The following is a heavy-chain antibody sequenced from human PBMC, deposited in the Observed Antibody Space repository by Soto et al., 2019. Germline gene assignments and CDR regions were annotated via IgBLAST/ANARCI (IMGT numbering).Heavy chain of an antibody. Sequence: QPGGSLRLSCAASGFTVSSYYMSWVRQAPGKGLEWVSVVYSTGSTYYADSVKGRFTISRDISKNMIYLQMDSLRAEDTAVYYCAREGMGFGYWGQGTLVTVSS. J-gene: IGHJ4*02. D-gene: IGHD1-26*01. V-gene: IGHV3-53*01. CDR1: GFTVSSYY. CDR2: VYSTGST. CDR3: AREGMGFGY.